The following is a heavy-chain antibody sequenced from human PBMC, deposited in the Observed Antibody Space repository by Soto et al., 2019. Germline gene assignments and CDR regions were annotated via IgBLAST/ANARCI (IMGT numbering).Heavy chain of an antibody. Sequence: GASVKVSCKASGYSFTSLDINWVRQTAGQGLEWMGWMQPSTGRTGYAQKFQGRVTMTRDTSINTADTSVSTAYLQWRSLEATDSAIYYCARYSGSYWHYLDFWGQGTLVTVSS. J-gene: IGHJ4*02. CDR1: GYSFTSLD. CDR3: DSAIYYCARYSGSYWHYLDF. D-gene: IGHD1-26*01. CDR2: MQPSTGRT. V-gene: IGHV1-8*01.